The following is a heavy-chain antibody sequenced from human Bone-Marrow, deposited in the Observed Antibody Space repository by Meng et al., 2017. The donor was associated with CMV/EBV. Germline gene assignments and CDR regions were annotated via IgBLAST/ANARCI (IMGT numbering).Heavy chain of an antibody. D-gene: IGHD2-2*01. CDR1: GDSVSSNSAA. CDR2: TYYRSKWYN. J-gene: IGHJ5*02. CDR3: ARESAIVVVPAARGNWFDP. V-gene: IGHV6-1*01. Sequence: SCAISGDSVSSNSAAWNWIRQSPSRGLEWLGRTYYRSKWYNDYAVSVKSRITINPDTSKNQFSLQLNSVTPEDTAVYYCARESAIVVVPAARGNWFDPWGQGTLVTVSS.